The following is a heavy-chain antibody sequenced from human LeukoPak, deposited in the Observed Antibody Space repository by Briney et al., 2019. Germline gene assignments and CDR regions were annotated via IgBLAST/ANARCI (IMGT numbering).Heavy chain of an antibody. CDR3: AREDCSGGSCYYGGPFDY. CDR1: GYTFTGYY. D-gene: IGHD2-15*01. V-gene: IGHV1-69*05. CDR2: IIPIFGTT. Sequence: GASVKVSCKASGYTFTGYYMHRVRQAPGQGLEWMGRIIPIFGTTKYAQKFQGRVTITTDESTSTTYMDLSSLRSEDTAVYYCAREDCSGGSCYYGGPFDYWGQGTLVTVSS. J-gene: IGHJ4*02.